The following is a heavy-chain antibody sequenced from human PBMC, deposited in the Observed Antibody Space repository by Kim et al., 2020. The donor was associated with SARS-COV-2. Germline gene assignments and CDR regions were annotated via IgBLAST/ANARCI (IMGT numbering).Heavy chain of an antibody. V-gene: IGHV4-4*07. Sequence: SETLSLTCTVSGGSISSYYWSWIRQPAGKGLEWIGRIYTSGSTNYNPSLKSRVTMSVDTSKNQFSLKLSSVTAADTAVYYCARAQRSRIAAQIFDYWGQGTLVTVSS. CDR1: GGSISSYY. D-gene: IGHD6-6*01. CDR3: ARAQRSRIAAQIFDY. CDR2: IYTSGST. J-gene: IGHJ4*02.